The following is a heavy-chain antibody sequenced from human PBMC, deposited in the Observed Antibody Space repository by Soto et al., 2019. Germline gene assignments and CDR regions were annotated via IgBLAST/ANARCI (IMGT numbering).Heavy chain of an antibody. V-gene: IGHV3-74*01. CDR2: INRDGSTT. CDR3: VREVVSPIAIECSLLDT. Sequence: EAQLVESGGDSVQPGGSLRLSCEASGFTLSSHWMHWVRRAPGKGLMWVSRINRDGSTTDYADSVKGRFTISRDNVRNSLYLQMNSLRAEDTAVYYCVREVVSPIAIECSLLDTWGQGTMVTVSS. D-gene: IGHD2-21*01. J-gene: IGHJ3*02. CDR1: GFTLSSHW.